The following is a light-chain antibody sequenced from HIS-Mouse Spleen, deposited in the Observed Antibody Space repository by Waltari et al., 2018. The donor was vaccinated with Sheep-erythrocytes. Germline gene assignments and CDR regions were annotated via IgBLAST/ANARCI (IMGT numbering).Light chain of an antibody. Sequence: DIGMTQSPLPLPVTPGEPASISCRSSQSLLHSNGYNYLDGYLQKPGQSPQLLVYLGSNRASGVPDRFSGSGSGTDFTLKISRVEAEDVGVYYCMQALQTPIFTFGPGTKVDIK. V-gene: IGKV2-28*01. CDR1: QSLLHSNGYNY. CDR2: LGS. CDR3: MQALQTPIFT. J-gene: IGKJ3*01.